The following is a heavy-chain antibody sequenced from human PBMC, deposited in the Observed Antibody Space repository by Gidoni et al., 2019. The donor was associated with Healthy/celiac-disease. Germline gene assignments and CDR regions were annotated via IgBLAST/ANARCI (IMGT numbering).Heavy chain of an antibody. V-gene: IGHV3-48*03. J-gene: IGHJ6*02. CDR3: ARDQGSSWYQGGMDYYGMDV. CDR1: GFPFSSYE. CDR2: ISSSGSTI. Sequence: EVQLVESGGGLVQPGGSLRLSCAASGFPFSSYEMNWVRQAPGKGLEWVSYISSSGSTIYYADSVKGRFTISRDNAKNSLYLQMNSLRAEDTAVYYCARDQGSSWYQGGMDYYGMDVWGQGTTVTVSS. D-gene: IGHD6-13*01.